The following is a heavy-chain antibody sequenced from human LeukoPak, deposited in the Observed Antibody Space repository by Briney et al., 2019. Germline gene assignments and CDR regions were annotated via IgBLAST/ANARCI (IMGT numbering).Heavy chain of an antibody. CDR3: TTDAYCGGDCYFHFQH. CDR1: GFTFSNAW. V-gene: IGHV3-15*01. Sequence: GGSLRLSCAASGFTFSNAWMSWARRAPGKGLEWVGRIKSKTDGGTTDYAAPVKGRFTISRDDSKNTLYLEMNSLKTEDTAVYYCTTDAYCGGDCYFHFQHWGQGTLVTVSS. D-gene: IGHD2-21*02. CDR2: IKSKTDGGTT. J-gene: IGHJ1*01.